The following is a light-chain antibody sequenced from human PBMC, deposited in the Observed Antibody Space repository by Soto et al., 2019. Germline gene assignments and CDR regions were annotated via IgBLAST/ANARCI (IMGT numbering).Light chain of an antibody. V-gene: IGLV2-14*03. CDR3: SSYTTTSTVV. Sequence: QSALTQPASVSGSPGQSITISCTGTSSDVGGYNYVSWYQHHPGKAPKLMIYDVTNRPSGVSNRFSGSKSGNTASLTISGVQSVDEASYYCSSYTTTSTVVFGGGTKLTVL. J-gene: IGLJ2*01. CDR1: SSDVGGYNY. CDR2: DVT.